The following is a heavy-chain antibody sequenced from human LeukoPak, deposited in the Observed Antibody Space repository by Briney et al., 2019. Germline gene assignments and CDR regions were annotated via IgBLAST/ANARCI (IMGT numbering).Heavy chain of an antibody. V-gene: IGHV3-30*19. CDR3: ARDRQGGNWGDFDF. CDR1: GFTFSNCG. CDR2: MWYDGTNK. Sequence: PGRSLRLSCAASGFTFSNCGIHWVRQAPGKGLEWVAVMWYDGTNKYYADSVKGRFTISRDNSRNTLYLQMNSLRAEDTAVYYCARDRQGGNWGDFDFWGQGTLVTVSS. D-gene: IGHD3-16*01. J-gene: IGHJ4*02.